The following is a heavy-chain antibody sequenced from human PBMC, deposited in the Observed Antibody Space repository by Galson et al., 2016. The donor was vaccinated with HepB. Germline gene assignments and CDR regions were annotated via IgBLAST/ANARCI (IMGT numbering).Heavy chain of an antibody. CDR2: INPSSDTI. D-gene: IGHD2-15*01. V-gene: IGHV3-48*04. J-gene: IGHJ6*03. CDR3: ARDRAAQNLYYYYYMDV. Sequence: SLRLSCAASGFTFSSYSMNWVRQAPGKGLDWVSYINPSSDTIYYADSVKGRFTISRDNAKNSLYLQMNSLRAEDTAVYYCARDRAAQNLYYYYYMDVWGKGTTVTVSS. CDR1: GFTFSSYS.